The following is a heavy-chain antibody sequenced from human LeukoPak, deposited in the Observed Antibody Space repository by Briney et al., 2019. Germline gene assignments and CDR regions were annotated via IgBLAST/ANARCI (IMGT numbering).Heavy chain of an antibody. J-gene: IGHJ4*02. CDR2: IFYSGST. V-gene: IGHV4-31*03. Sequence: SETLSLTCTVSGGSISSGGYYWSWIRQHPGKGLEWIGYIFYSGSTYYNPSLKSRVTISVDTSKNQFSLKLSSVTAADTAVYYCARAMIKGEYYFDYWGQGTLVTVSS. CDR3: ARAMIKGEYYFDY. CDR1: GGSISSGGYY. D-gene: IGHD3-16*01.